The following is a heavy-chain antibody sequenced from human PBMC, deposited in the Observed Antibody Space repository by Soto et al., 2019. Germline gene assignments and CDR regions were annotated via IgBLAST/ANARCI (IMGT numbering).Heavy chain of an antibody. J-gene: IGHJ6*02. Sequence: SGGSLRLSCAASGFTFSSYGMHWVRQAPGKGLEWVAVIWYDGSNKYYADSVKGRFTISRDNSKNTLYLQMNSLRAEDTAVYYCARDSGGGDSYVLDFSGQGTTVIVSS. CDR3: ARDSGGGDSYVLDF. CDR2: IWYDGSNK. V-gene: IGHV3-33*01. D-gene: IGHD2-21*02. CDR1: GFTFSSYG.